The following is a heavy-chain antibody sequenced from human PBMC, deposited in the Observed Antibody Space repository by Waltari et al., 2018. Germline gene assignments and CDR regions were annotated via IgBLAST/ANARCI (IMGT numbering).Heavy chain of an antibody. D-gene: IGHD2-8*02. CDR2: RKPDGTET. J-gene: IGHJ4*02. CDR1: GFTFSNYW. CDR3: VKDWTGSTSPLFDY. V-gene: IGHV3-7*03. Sequence: EVQLVESGGGLVQPGGSLRLSCSVSGFTFSNYWMGWVRQAPGKGLWGVTIRKPDGTETLYVDSVKGRFTISRDNAEKSLYLQMNSLRAEDTAMYYCVKDWTGSTSPLFDYWGQGTLVTVS.